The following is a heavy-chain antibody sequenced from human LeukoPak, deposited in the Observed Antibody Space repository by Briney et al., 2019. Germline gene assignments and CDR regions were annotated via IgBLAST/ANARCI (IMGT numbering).Heavy chain of an antibody. CDR3: AKEVGRYSYGRSFDY. J-gene: IGHJ4*02. V-gene: IGHV3-23*01. CDR2: ISGSGGST. CDR1: GFTFSSYA. D-gene: IGHD5-18*01. Sequence: GGSLRLSCAASGFTFSSYAMSWVRQAPGKGLEWVSAISGSGGSTYYADSVKGRFTISRDNSKNTLYLQMNSLRSEYTAVYYCAKEVGRYSYGRSFDYWGQGTLVTVSS.